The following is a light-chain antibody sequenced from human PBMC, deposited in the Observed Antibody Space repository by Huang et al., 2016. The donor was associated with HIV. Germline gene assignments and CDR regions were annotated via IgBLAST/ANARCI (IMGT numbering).Light chain of an antibody. V-gene: IGKV1-12*02. CDR1: QGISNW. Sequence: DIQMTQSPSSVAASVGDRVTITCRASQGISNWLAWYQQKPGKAPKLLIFAASTLQSGVPSRFIGSGSGTDFTLTITNLQPEDFATYYCQQANSFASLSFGGGTKVEIK. CDR3: QQANSFASLS. CDR2: AAS. J-gene: IGKJ4*01.